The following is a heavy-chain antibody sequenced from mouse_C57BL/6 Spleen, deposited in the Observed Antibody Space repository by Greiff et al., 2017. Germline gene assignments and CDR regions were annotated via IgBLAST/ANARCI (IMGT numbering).Heavy chain of an antibody. D-gene: IGHD2-4*01. CDR3: ARSEIYYDYDY. CDR2: IHPNSGST. J-gene: IGHJ2*01. Sequence: QVQLQQSGAELVKPGASVKLSCKASGYTFTSYWMHWVKQRPGQGLEWIGMIHPNSGSTNYNEKFKSKATLTVDKSSSTAYMQLSSLTSEDSAVYYCARSEIYYDYDYWGQGTTLTVSS. CDR1: GYTFTSYW. V-gene: IGHV1-64*01.